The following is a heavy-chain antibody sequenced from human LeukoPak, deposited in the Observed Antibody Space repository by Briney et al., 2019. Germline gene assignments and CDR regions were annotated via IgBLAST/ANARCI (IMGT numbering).Heavy chain of an antibody. J-gene: IGHJ4*02. V-gene: IGHV1-69*13. CDR3: AIAPPFPSQFDY. D-gene: IGHD3-16*01. CDR1: GGTFSSYA. CDR2: IIPIFGTA. Sequence: GASVKVSCKASGGTFSSYAISWVRQAPGQGLEWMGGIIPIFGTANYAQKFQGRVTITADESTSTAYMELSSLRSEDTAVYYCAIAPPFPSQFDYWGQGTLVTVSS.